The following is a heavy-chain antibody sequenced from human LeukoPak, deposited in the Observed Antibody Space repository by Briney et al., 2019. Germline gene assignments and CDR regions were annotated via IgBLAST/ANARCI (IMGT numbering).Heavy chain of an antibody. CDR3: ARAGIAAAGTTAYYFDY. D-gene: IGHD6-13*01. CDR1: GYTFTSYD. J-gene: IGHJ4*02. V-gene: IGHV1-8*01. Sequence: AASVKVSCKASGYTFTSYDINWVRQATGQGLEWMGWMNPNSGNTGYAQKFQGRVTMTRNTSISTAYMELSSLRSEDTAVYYCARAGIAAAGTTAYYFDYWGQGTLVTVSS. CDR2: MNPNSGNT.